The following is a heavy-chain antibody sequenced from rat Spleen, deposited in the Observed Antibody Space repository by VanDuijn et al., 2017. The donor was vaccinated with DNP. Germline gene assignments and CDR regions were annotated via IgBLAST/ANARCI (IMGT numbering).Heavy chain of an antibody. Sequence: EVQLVESGGGLVQPGRSLKLSCAASGFIFNTYYMAWVRQAPKKGLEWVATISTTGSRTYYPDSVKGRFTISRDNSKSTLYLQMNSLRSEDMATYYCARHVLHLRVWDYWGQGVMVTVSS. D-gene: IGHD1-4*01. CDR1: GFIFNTYY. CDR3: ARHVLHLRVWDY. V-gene: IGHV5-7*01. CDR2: ISTTGSRT. J-gene: IGHJ2*01.